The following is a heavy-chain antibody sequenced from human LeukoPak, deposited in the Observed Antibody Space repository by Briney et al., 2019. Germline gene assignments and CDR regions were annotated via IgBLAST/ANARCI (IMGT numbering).Heavy chain of an antibody. D-gene: IGHD2-2*01. CDR2: SGST. CDR1: GYSISSGYY. J-gene: IGHJ4*02. Sequence: PSETLSLTCTVSGYSISSGYYWGWIRQPPGKGLEWIGSGSTYYNPSLKSRVTISVDTSKNQFSLKLSSVTAADTAVYYCARPHYQLLGGFFFDYWGQGTLVTVSS. CDR3: ARPHYQLLGGFFFDY. V-gene: IGHV4-38-2*02.